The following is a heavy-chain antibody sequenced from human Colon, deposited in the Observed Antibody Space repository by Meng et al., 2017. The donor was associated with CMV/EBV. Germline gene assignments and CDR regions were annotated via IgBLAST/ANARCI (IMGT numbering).Heavy chain of an antibody. CDR1: GFTFSSYA. Sequence: GGSLRLSCAASGFTFSSYAMHWVRQAPGKGLEWVAIMSYDGSSQKYADSVKGRFTISRDNSKNTLYLQMNSLRAEDTAVDYCARIRESWGQGTLVTVSS. CDR2: MSYDGSSQ. V-gene: IGHV3-30*04. CDR3: ARIRES. J-gene: IGHJ5*02.